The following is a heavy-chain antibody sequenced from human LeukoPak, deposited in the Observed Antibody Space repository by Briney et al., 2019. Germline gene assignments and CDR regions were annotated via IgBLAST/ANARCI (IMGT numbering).Heavy chain of an antibody. CDR3: ARDFGQQEGYFDY. J-gene: IGHJ4*02. Sequence: GSSVKVSCKASGGTFSSYAISWVRQAPGQGLEWMGRIIPIFGIANYAQKFQGRVTMTRDTSTSTVYMELSSLRSEDTAVYYCARDFGQQEGYFDYWGQGTLVTVSS. V-gene: IGHV1-69*04. CDR1: GGTFSSYA. D-gene: IGHD6-13*01. CDR2: IIPIFGIA.